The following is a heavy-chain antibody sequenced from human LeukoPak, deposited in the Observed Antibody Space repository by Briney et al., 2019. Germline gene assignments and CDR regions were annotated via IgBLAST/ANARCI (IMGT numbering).Heavy chain of an antibody. J-gene: IGHJ5*02. CDR2: IIPILGIA. Sequence: SVKVSCKASGGTFSSYAISWVRQAPGQGLEWMGRIIPILGIANYAQKFQGRVTITADKSTSTAYMELSSLRSEDTAVYYCAREMATLRGTTWSDPWGKGTLVTASS. CDR1: GGTFSSYA. V-gene: IGHV1-69*04. CDR3: AREMATLRGTTWSDP. D-gene: IGHD5-12*01.